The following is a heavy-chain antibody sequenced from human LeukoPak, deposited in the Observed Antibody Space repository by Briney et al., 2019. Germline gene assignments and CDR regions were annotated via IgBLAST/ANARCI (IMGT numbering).Heavy chain of an antibody. V-gene: IGHV3-23*01. CDR2: ISDNGGGT. J-gene: IGHJ4*02. D-gene: IGHD4/OR15-4a*01. CDR1: RFIFRNYA. Sequence: GGSLRLSCGASRFIFRNYAMSWVRQAPGEGLEWVSGISDNGGGTYYADSVKGRFTISRDNSKNMLYLQMNSLRAEDTAVYYCAKESGALGAPLYDYWGQGILVTGSS. CDR3: AKESGALGAPLYDY.